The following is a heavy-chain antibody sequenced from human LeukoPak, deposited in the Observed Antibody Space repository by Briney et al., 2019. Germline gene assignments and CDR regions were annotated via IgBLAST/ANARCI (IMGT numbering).Heavy chain of an antibody. J-gene: IGHJ3*02. V-gene: IGHV3-23*01. CDR3: TRTYYYYSSGYLVAFDI. Sequence: GGSLTLSCPASGFTFSSYAMSWVRPAPGKGLEWVSAISGSGGSTYYADSVKGRFTLSRDNSKNTLYLQMNSLRAEDTAVYCCTRTYYYYSSGYLVAFDIWGQGTMVTVSS. CDR2: ISGSGGST. CDR1: GFTFSSYA. D-gene: IGHD3-22*01.